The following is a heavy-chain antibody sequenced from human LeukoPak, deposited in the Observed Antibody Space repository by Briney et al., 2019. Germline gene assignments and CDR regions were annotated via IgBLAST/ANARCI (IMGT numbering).Heavy chain of an antibody. D-gene: IGHD3-22*01. J-gene: IGHJ4*02. Sequence: PSETLSLTCTVSGGSISISSYYWGWIRQPPGKGLEWIGTIYYSGSTCYNPSLKSRVTISVDTSKNQFSLRLSSVTAADTAVYYCARLGGSDYYPFDYWGQGTLVTVSS. V-gene: IGHV4-39*01. CDR1: GGSISISSYY. CDR3: ARLGGSDYYPFDY. CDR2: IYYSGST.